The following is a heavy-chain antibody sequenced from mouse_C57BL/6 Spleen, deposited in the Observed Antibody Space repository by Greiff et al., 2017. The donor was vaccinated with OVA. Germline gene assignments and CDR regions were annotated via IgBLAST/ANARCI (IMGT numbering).Heavy chain of an antibody. Sequence: QVTLKVCGPGILQPSQTLSLTCSFSGFSLSTFGMGVGWIRQPSGKGLEWLAHIWWDDDKYYNPALKSRLTISKDTSKNQVFLKIANVDTADTATYYCARSHYYGSSPHWWFDVWGTGTTVTVSS. CDR1: GFSLSTFGMG. CDR3: ARSHYYGSSPHWWFDV. V-gene: IGHV8-8*01. D-gene: IGHD1-1*01. CDR2: IWWDDDK. J-gene: IGHJ1*03.